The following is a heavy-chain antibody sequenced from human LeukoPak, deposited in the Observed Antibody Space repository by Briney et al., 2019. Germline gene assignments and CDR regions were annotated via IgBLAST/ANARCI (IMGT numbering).Heavy chain of an antibody. CDR1: GFTFSSYG. V-gene: IGHV3-33*01. CDR2: IWYDGSDK. D-gene: IGHD3-22*01. Sequence: GGSLSHSCEASGFTFSSYGMHWVRQAPGKGLEWVAVIWYDGSDKYYADSVKGRFSISRDNSKNTLYLQTNSLRAEDTAVYYCARELPPVVNFYFDSWGQGTLVTVSS. CDR3: ARELPPVVNFYFDS. J-gene: IGHJ4*02.